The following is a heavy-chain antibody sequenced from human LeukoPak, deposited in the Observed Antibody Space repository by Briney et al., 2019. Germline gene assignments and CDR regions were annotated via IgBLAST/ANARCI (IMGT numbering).Heavy chain of an antibody. CDR2: ISTYDGNT. D-gene: IGHD2-15*01. CDR1: GYSFTSYG. J-gene: IGHJ4*02. CDR3: ARDRCSGGSCYSSVGY. V-gene: IGHV1-18*04. Sequence: ASVKVSCKASGYSFTSYGISWVRQAPGQGLEWMGWISTYDGNTNYAQRVQDRLTMTTDSSTSTAYMELRSLRSDDTAVYYCARDRCSGGSCYSSVGYWGQGTLVTVSS.